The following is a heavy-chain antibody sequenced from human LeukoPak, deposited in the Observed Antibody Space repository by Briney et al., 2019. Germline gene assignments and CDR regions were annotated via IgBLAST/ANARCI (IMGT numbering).Heavy chain of an antibody. CDR3: AREARGIAVAGHFDY. CDR2: ISPSSTYI. V-gene: IGHV3-21*01. J-gene: IGHJ4*02. D-gene: IGHD6-19*01. CDR1: GFTFSSAS. Sequence: PGGSLRLSCAASGFTFSSASMSWVRQAPGERLEWVSSISPSSTYIYYADSVKGRFTISRDNAENSLYLQMNRLRAEDTAVYYCAREARGIAVAGHFDYWGQGTLVTVSS.